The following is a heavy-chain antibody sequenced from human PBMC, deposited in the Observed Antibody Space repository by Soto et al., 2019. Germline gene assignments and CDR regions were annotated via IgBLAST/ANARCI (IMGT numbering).Heavy chain of an antibody. CDR3: ARPLIGNTIDL. V-gene: IGHV1-46*01. CDR1: GYTFFKCF. Sequence: GAAVKVSCKASGYTFFKCFIHWVRQAPGQGLEWIGIINPSRGSATYGPIFQGRVSLTTDMPTSTVYMELSSLRSEDTAIYYCARPLIGNTIDLWGQGTSVTVSS. D-gene: IGHD1-7*01. CDR2: INPSRGSA. J-gene: IGHJ6*01.